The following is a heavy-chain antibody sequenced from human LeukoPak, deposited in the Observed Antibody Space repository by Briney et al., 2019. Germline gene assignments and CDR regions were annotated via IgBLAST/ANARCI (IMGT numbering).Heavy chain of an antibody. D-gene: IGHD6-13*01. CDR1: GYTFSSYA. CDR2: ISGSGGST. J-gene: IGHJ4*02. CDR3: AKVEDRGSWYYFDY. Sequence: GGSLRLSCAASGYTFSSYAMSWVRQAPGQRLEWVSAISGSGGSTYYADSVKGRFTISRDNSKNTLYLQMNSLRAEDTAVYYCAKVEDRGSWYYFDYWGQGTLVTVSS. V-gene: IGHV3-23*01.